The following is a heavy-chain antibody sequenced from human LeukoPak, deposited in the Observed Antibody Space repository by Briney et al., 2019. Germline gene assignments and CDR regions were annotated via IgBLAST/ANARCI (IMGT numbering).Heavy chain of an antibody. V-gene: IGHV3-20*04. D-gene: IGHD3-22*01. CDR2: INWNGGST. CDR1: GFTFDDYG. Sequence: GGSLRLSCAASGFTFDDYGMSWVRQAPGKGLEWVSGINWNGGSTGYADSVKGRFTISRDNAKNSLYLQMNSLRAEDTALYYCARDDGYYDSSGSHFDYWGQGTLVTVSS. J-gene: IGHJ4*02. CDR3: ARDDGYYDSSGSHFDY.